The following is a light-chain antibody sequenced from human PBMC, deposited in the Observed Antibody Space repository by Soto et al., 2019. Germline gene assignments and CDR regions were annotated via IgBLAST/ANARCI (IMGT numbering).Light chain of an antibody. CDR2: EVT. CDR3: SSYAGSNNFV. J-gene: IGLJ1*01. CDR1: SRDVGYYDY. Sequence: QSVLTQPPSASGFPGQSVTISCTATSRDVGYYDYVSWYQQHPGKAPKLVIYEVTKRPSGVPDRVSASKSGNTASLTVSGLRAEDEADYYCSSYAGSNNFVFGSGTKVTVL. V-gene: IGLV2-8*01.